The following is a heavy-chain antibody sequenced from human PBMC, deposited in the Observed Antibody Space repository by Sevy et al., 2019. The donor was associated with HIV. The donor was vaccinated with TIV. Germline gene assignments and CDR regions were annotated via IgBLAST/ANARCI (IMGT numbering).Heavy chain of an antibody. CDR2: VSFDGARN. Sequence: GGSLRLSCEASGFTFSSYAMHWVRQAPGKGLEWVALVSFDGARNYYADSVKGRFTISRDDSKNTLYLQMNGLRAEDTAVYYCAIEGTHRRRDYGGRGTLVTVSS. CDR3: AIEGTHRRRDY. V-gene: IGHV3-30-3*01. CDR1: GFTFSSYA. J-gene: IGHJ4*02.